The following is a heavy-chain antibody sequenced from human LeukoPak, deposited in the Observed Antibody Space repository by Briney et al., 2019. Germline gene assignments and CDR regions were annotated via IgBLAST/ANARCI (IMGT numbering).Heavy chain of an antibody. Sequence: SETLPLTCTVSGGSISSGSYYWSWIRQPAGKGLEWIGRIYTSGSTNYNPSLKSRVTISVDTSKNHFSLKLSSVTAADTAVYYCARDFRGGYDFWSGYYTPYYFDYWGQGTLVTVSP. CDR3: ARDFRGGYDFWSGYYTPYYFDY. J-gene: IGHJ4*02. CDR2: IYTSGST. D-gene: IGHD3-3*01. CDR1: GGSISSGSYY. V-gene: IGHV4-61*02.